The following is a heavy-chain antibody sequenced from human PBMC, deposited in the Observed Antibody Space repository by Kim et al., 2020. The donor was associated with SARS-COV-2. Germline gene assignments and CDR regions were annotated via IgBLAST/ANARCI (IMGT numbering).Heavy chain of an antibody. J-gene: IGHJ4*02. CDR3: ARGPVLLWFGEFDY. Sequence: GGSLRLSCAASGFTVSSNYMSWVRQAPGKGLEWVSVIYSGGSTYYADSVKGRFTISRDNSKNTLYLQMNSLRAEDTAVYYCARGPVLLWFGEFDYWGQGTLVTVSS. D-gene: IGHD3-10*01. CDR1: GFTVSSNY. V-gene: IGHV3-66*02. CDR2: IYSGGST.